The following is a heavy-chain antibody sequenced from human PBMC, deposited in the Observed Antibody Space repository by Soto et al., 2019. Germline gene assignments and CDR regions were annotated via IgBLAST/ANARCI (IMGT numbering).Heavy chain of an antibody. CDR2: IYYSGST. Sequence: SETLSLTCTVSGGSISSYYWSWIRQPPGKGLEWIGYIYYSGSTNYNPSLKSRGTISVDTSKNQFSLKLSSVTAADTAVYYCARGRTRITMVRGVINWFDPWGQGTLVTVSS. CDR1: GGSISSYY. J-gene: IGHJ5*02. D-gene: IGHD3-10*01. CDR3: ARGRTRITMVRGVINWFDP. V-gene: IGHV4-59*01.